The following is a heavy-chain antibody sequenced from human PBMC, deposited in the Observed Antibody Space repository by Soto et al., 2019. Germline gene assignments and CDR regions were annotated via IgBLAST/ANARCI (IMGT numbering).Heavy chain of an antibody. V-gene: IGHV4-61*01. D-gene: IGHD1-26*01. J-gene: IGHJ3*01. CDR3: ARQRAGGTVET. Sequence: QVQLQESGPGLMKPSETLSLTCTVSGGSVSSNSYYWTWIRQPPGKGLELVGYISYTGTTNYNPSLKNRVTISIDTSKDQYSLKLSSVTAADTAVYYCARQRAGGTVETWGQGTVGTVSS. CDR2: ISYTGTT. CDR1: GGSVSSNSYY.